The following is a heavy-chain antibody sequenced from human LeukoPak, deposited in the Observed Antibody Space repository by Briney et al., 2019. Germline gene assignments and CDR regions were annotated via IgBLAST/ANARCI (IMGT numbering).Heavy chain of an antibody. CDR3: ARVIVGAKFDY. V-gene: IGHV1-8*01. D-gene: IGHD1-26*01. J-gene: IGHJ4*02. CDR2: MNPNSGNT. CDR1: GYTFTSYD. Sequence: ASVKVSCKXSGYTFTSYDINWVRQATGQGLERMGWMNPNSGNTGYAQKFQGRVTMTRNTSISTAYMELSSLRSEDTAVYYCARVIVGAKFDYWGQGTLVTVSS.